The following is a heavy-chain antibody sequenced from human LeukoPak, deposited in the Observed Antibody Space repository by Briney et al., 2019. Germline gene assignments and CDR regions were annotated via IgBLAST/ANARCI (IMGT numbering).Heavy chain of an antibody. J-gene: IGHJ4*02. Sequence: LTGGSLRLSCAASGFTFSSYAMSWVRQAPGKGLEWVSAISGSGGSTYYADSVKGRFTISRDNSKNTLYLQMNSLRAEDTAVYYCAKGETVGATYAPLDYWGQGTLVTVSS. D-gene: IGHD1-26*01. CDR1: GFTFSSYA. CDR2: ISGSGGST. CDR3: AKGETVGATYAPLDY. V-gene: IGHV3-23*01.